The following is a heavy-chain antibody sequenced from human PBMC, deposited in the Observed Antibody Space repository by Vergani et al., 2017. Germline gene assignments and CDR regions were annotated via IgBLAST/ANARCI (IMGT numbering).Heavy chain of an antibody. J-gene: IGHJ5*02. V-gene: IGHV1-2*04. D-gene: IGHD6-19*01. CDR1: GYTFTGYY. Sequence: QVQLVQSGAEVKKPGASVKVSCKASGYTFTGYYMHWVRQAPGQGLEWMGWINPNSGGTNYAQKFQGWVTMTRDTSISTAYMELSRLRSDDTAVYYCAGGPNSSGWYGVGWFDPWGQGTLVTVSS. CDR2: INPNSGGT. CDR3: AGGPNSSGWYGVGWFDP.